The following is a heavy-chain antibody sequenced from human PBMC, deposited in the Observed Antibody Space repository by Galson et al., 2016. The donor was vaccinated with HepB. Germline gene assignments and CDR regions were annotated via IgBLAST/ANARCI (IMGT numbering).Heavy chain of an antibody. CDR3: ASRDIENCGCATCYYFDN. J-gene: IGHJ4*02. V-gene: IGHV3-23*01. Sequence: SLRLSCAASGFPFSTYVINWVRQAPGKGLEWVSIISASADTTYYADSVKGRFAISRGNSKNTLYLQMNSLRVDDTAVYFCASRDIENCGCATCYYFDNWGQGTLVTVSS. CDR1: GFPFSTYV. CDR2: ISASADTT. D-gene: IGHD2-2*01.